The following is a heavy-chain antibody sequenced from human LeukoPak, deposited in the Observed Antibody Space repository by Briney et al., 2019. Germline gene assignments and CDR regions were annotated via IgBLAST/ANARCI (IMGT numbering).Heavy chain of an antibody. CDR3: ARDLLSGFDY. CDR2: ISGSDST. Sequence: GGSLRLSCAASGFTFSSYAMSWVRQAPGKGLEWVSAISGSDSTYYADSVKGRFTISRDNAKNSLYLQMNSLRAEDTAVYYCARDLLSGFDYWGQGTLVTVSS. V-gene: IGHV3-21*01. D-gene: IGHD2/OR15-2a*01. CDR1: GFTFSSYA. J-gene: IGHJ4*02.